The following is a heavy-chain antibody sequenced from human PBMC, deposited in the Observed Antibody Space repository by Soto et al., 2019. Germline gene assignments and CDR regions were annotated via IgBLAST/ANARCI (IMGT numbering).Heavy chain of an antibody. CDR1: GGSINSDDSF. Sequence: NPSETLSLTCSVSGGSINSDDSFWGWVRQSPGKGLEWIGSLYYGGSTFYSPSLKSRVTISLDTSKNQFSLRLTSVTAADTAIYYCARQLPVGATSWFDPWGQGTLVTVS. J-gene: IGHJ5*02. CDR2: LYYGGST. CDR3: ARQLPVGATSWFDP. V-gene: IGHV4-39*01. D-gene: IGHD1-26*01.